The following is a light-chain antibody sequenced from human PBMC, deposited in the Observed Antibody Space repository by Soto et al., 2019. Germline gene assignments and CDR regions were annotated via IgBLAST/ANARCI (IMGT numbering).Light chain of an antibody. CDR1: QSVSSN. V-gene: IGKV3-15*01. CDR2: GAS. Sequence: EIMMTQSPTTLSMYPRERATLSCRASQSVSSNLAWYQQKPGQAPRLLIYGASTRATGIPARFSGSGSGTEFTLTISSLQSEDFAVYYCQHRSNWPPGITFGQGTRLEIK. CDR3: QHRSNWPPGIT. J-gene: IGKJ5*01.